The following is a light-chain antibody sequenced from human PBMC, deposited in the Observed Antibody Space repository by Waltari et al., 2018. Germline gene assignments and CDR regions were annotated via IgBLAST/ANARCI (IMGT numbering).Light chain of an antibody. CDR3: NSYAGSSSWV. J-gene: IGLJ3*02. CDR2: DVS. CDR1: TRDVGFYNY. V-gene: IGLV2-14*01. Sequence: QSALTQPASVSGSPGQSNTISSTGTTRDVGFYNYVTWYQQHPGKAPNLMIYDVSERPSGVSNRFSGSKSGNTASLTISGLQAEDEADYYCNSYAGSSSWVFGGGTKLTVL.